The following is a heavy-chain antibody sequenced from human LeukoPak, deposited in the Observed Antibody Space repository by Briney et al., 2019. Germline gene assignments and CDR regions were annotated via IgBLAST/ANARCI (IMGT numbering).Heavy chain of an antibody. CDR2: MDPSDSYT. CDR3: ARLIRTRGTYYFDY. CDR1: GYSFTSYW. D-gene: IGHD1-26*01. J-gene: IGHJ4*02. Sequence: KAGESLKISCKGSGYSFTSYWITWVRQMPGKGLEWMGRMDPSDSYTKYSPSFQGHVTISSDKSITTAYLQWSSLKASDTAMYYCARLIRTRGTYYFDYWGQGTLVTVSS. V-gene: IGHV5-10-1*01.